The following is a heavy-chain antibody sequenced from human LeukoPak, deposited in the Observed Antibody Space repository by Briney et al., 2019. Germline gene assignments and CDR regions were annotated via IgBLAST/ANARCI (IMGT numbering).Heavy chain of an antibody. Sequence: SSETLSLTCTVSGGSISSSNYYWAWIRQPPGKGLDWIGTIYYSGNTYYDLSLKSRVTISVDTSKNQFSLRLSSVTAADTAVYYCARRMRTNTWYYFDYWGQGTLVTVSS. D-gene: IGHD2-8*01. V-gene: IGHV4-39*01. CDR3: ARRMRTNTWYYFDY. J-gene: IGHJ4*02. CDR2: IYYSGNT. CDR1: GGSISSSNYY.